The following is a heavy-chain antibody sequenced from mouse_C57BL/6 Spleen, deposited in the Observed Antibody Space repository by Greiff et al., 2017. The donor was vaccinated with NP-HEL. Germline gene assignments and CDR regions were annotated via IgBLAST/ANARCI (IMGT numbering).Heavy chain of an antibody. D-gene: IGHD1-1*01. CDR2: IDPETGGT. Sequence: QVQLKQSGAELVRPGASVTLSCKASGYTFTDYEMHWVKQTPVHGLEWIGAIDPETGGTAYNQKFKGKAILTADKSSSTAYMELRSLTSEDSAVYYCTGVLRWYFDVWGTGTTVTVSS. CDR3: TGVLRWYFDV. V-gene: IGHV1-15*01. CDR1: GYTFTDYE. J-gene: IGHJ1*03.